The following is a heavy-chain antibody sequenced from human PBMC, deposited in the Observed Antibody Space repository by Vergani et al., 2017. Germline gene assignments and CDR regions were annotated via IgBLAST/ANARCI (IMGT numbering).Heavy chain of an antibody. D-gene: IGHD6-13*01. J-gene: IGHJ4*02. CDR2: ISGSGGST. V-gene: IGHV3-23*01. CDR1: GFSFSSYA. CDR3: AKDGKPAAAALAHY. Sequence: EVQLLESGGGLVQPGGSLRLSCAASGFSFSSYAMSWVRRAPGKGLEWVSTISGSGGSTYYADSVKGRFTISSYNSKNTLYLQMNSLRAEATAVYYCAKDGKPAAAALAHYWGQGTLVTVSS.